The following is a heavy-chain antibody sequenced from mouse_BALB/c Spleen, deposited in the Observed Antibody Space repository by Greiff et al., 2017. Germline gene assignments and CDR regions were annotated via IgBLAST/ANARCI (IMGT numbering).Heavy chain of an antibody. CDR3: ALYGNYFFAY. J-gene: IGHJ3*01. CDR2: IDPANGNT. V-gene: IGHV14-3*02. CDR1: GFNIKDTY. D-gene: IGHD2-10*02. Sequence: VQLKESGAELVKPGASVKLSCTASGFNIKDTYMHWVKQRPEQGLEWIGRIDPANGNTKYDPKFQGKATITADTSSNTAYLQLSSLTSEDTAVYYCALYGNYFFAYWGQGTLVTVSA.